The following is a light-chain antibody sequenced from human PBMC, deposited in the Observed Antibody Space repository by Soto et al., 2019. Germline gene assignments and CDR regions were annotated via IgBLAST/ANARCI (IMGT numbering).Light chain of an antibody. J-gene: IGKJ2*01. Sequence: EIVLTQSPGPLSLSPGNSAALSCRASQSVTGDKVAWYQQRPGQAPRLLIYGRSTRATDIPARFRGSGSGTDYTLTINRLEPEEFALDFCQQYCNSPVTFGQGTKLEI. CDR1: QSVTGDK. CDR3: QQYCNSPVT. CDR2: GRS. V-gene: IGKV3-20*01.